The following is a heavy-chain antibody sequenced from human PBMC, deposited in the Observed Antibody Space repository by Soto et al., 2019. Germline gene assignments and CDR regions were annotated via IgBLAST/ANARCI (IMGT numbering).Heavy chain of an antibody. D-gene: IGHD3-10*01. V-gene: IGHV3-23*01. CDR1: GFTFSSYA. CDR3: GSTNYNPSLKSRVTISGDTSKNQFSLKLSSVTAADTAVYYCARGEVELLWFGELDETPRPNWFDP. CDR2: ISGSGGST. Sequence: GGSLRLSCAASGFTFSSYAMSWVRQAPGKGLEWVSAISGSGGSTYYADSVKGRFTISRDNSKNTLYLQMNSLTAEDTAVYYSGSTNYNPSLKSRVTISGDTSKNQFSLKLSSVTAADTAVYYCARGEVELLWFGELDETPRPNWFDPWGQGTLVTVSS. J-gene: IGHJ5*02.